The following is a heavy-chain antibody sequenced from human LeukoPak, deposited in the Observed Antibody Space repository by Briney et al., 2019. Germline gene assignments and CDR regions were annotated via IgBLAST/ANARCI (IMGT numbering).Heavy chain of an antibody. Sequence: GASVKVSCKASGYTFTSYAMHWVRQAPGQRLEWMGWINAGNGNTKYSQKFQGRVTITRDTSASTAYMELSSLRSEDTAVYYCARDTCDYVWGSYRYFPGDFDYWGQGTLVTVSS. CDR2: INAGNGNT. D-gene: IGHD3-16*02. J-gene: IGHJ4*02. V-gene: IGHV1-3*01. CDR3: ARDTCDYVWGSYRYFPGDFDY. CDR1: GYTFTSYA.